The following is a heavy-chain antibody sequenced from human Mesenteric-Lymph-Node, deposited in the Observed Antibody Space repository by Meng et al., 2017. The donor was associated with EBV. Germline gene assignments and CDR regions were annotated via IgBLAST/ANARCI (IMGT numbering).Heavy chain of an antibody. D-gene: IGHD3-3*01. V-gene: IGHV4-4*02. CDR1: GDSISSSHW. J-gene: IGHJ4*02. CDR3: ARGDYDFWSGHYFDY. Sequence: GQLQDAGPGLVKPSGTLSPTCAVSGDSISSSHWWSWVRQTPGKGLEWLGEINHLGSTNYNPSLKSRVTILDDKSKNQFSLELTSVTAADTAVYYCARGDYDFWSGHYFDYWGQGTLVTRLL. CDR2: INHLGST.